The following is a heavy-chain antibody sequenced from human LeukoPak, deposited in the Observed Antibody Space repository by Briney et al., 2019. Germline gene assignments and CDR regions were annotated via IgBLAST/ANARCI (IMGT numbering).Heavy chain of an antibody. CDR2: INPNSGGT. D-gene: IGHD4-11*01. CDR1: GYTFTDYH. Sequence: ASVKDSCKASGYTFTDYHIHWVRQAPGQGLEWMGWINPNSGGTNYAQKFQGRVTMTRDTSISTAYTELSRLRSYDTAVYYCARGEDYEYFQQWGQGTLVTVSS. J-gene: IGHJ1*01. V-gene: IGHV1-2*02. CDR3: ARGEDYEYFQQ.